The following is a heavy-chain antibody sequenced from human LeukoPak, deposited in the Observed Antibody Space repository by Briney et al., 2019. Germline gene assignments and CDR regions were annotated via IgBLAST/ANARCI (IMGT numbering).Heavy chain of an antibody. CDR1: GSTFSNNC. J-gene: IGHJ4*02. Sequence: PGGSLRLSYAASGSTFSNNCMQWVRQEPGKGLEWVAFITSDGSNKDYANSVKGRFSIFKDNSKNTLYLQMNSLKTEDTAVYYCAKEPQGDWGQGTLVTVSS. V-gene: IGHV3-30*02. CDR3: AKEPQGD. CDR2: ITSDGSNK.